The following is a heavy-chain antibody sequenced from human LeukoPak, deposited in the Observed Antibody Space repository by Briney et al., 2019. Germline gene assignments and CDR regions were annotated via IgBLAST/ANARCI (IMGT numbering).Heavy chain of an antibody. J-gene: IGHJ1*01. D-gene: IGHD2-15*01. CDR1: GGSISSSSYY. V-gene: IGHV4-39*07. CDR2: IYYSGST. Sequence: SETLSLTCTVSGGSISSSSYYWGWIRQPPGKGLEWIGSIYYSGSTYYNPSLKSRVTISVDTSKNQFSLKLSSVTAADTAVYYCASGYYEYFQHWGQGTLDTVPS. CDR3: ASGYYEYFQH.